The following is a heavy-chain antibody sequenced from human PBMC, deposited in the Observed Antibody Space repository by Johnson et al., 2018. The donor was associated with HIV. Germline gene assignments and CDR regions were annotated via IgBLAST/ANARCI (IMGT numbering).Heavy chain of an antibody. D-gene: IGHD3-3*01. Sequence: VQLVESGGGLVQPGGSLRLSCAASGFTFSSYWMSWVRQAPGKGLEGVANIKQDGSEKYYVDSVKGRFTISRDNAKNSLYLQMNSLRAEDTAVYYCARYSITIFGVVISDAFDIWGQGTMVTVSS. J-gene: IGHJ3*02. CDR2: IKQDGSEK. V-gene: IGHV3-7*01. CDR1: GFTFSSYW. CDR3: ARYSITIFGVVISDAFDI.